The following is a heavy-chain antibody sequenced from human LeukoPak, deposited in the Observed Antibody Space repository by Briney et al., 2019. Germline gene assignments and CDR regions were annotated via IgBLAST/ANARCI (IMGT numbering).Heavy chain of an antibody. Sequence: GSSVKVSSKASGGTFSSYAISWVRQAPGQGLEWMGGLIPIFGTANYAQKFQGRVTITTDESTSTAYMELSSLRSEDTAVYYCARDGGIAAREYYFDYWGQGTLVTVSS. V-gene: IGHV1-69*05. J-gene: IGHJ4*02. CDR3: ARDGGIAAREYYFDY. D-gene: IGHD6-6*01. CDR1: GGTFSSYA. CDR2: LIPIFGTA.